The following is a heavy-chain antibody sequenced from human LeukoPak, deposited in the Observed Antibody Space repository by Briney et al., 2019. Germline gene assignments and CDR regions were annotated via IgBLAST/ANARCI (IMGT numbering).Heavy chain of an antibody. V-gene: IGHV3-23*01. Sequence: GGSVRLSCAASGFTFRSYSISWVRHAPWKGLEWVSAISGSGGSTYYADSVKGRFTISRDNSKNTLYLQMNSLRAEDTAVYYCAKVSGSGGTKYQPFDYWGQGTLVTVSS. CDR2: ISGSGGST. D-gene: IGHD2-15*01. CDR1: GFTFRSYS. CDR3: AKVSGSGGTKYQPFDY. J-gene: IGHJ4*02.